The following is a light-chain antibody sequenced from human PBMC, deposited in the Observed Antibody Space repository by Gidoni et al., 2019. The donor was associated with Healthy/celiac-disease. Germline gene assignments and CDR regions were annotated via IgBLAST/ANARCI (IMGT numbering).Light chain of an antibody. CDR1: QSVSSY. CDR2: DAS. J-gene: IGKJ5*01. Sequence: EIVLTQSPATLSLSPGERAPLSCRASQSVSSYLAWYQQKPGQAPRLLIYDASNRATGIPARFSGSGSGTDFTLTISSLEPEDFAVYYCQQRSNWHPTFGQGTRLEIK. V-gene: IGKV3-11*01. CDR3: QQRSNWHPT.